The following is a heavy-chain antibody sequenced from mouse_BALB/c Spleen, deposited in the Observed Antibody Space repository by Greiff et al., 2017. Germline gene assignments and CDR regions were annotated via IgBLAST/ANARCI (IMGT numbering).Heavy chain of an antibody. CDR1: GFSLTSYG. CDR3: ARWDYYGSSSYYYAMDY. D-gene: IGHD1-1*01. Sequence: VQLQQSGPGLVQPSQSLSITCTVSGFSLTSYGVHWVRQSPGKGLEWLGVIWSGGSTDYNAAFISRLSISKDNSKSQVFFKMNSLQANDTAIYYCARWDYYGSSSYYYAMDYWGQGTSVTVSS. CDR2: IWSGGST. J-gene: IGHJ4*01. V-gene: IGHV2-2*02.